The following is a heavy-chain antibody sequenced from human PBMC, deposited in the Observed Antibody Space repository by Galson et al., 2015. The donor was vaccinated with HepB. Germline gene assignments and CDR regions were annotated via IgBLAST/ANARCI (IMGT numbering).Heavy chain of an antibody. J-gene: IGHJ5*02. CDR2: ISPHNRYT. CDR1: GYTFSSYS. V-gene: IGHV1-18*01. D-gene: IGHD2-15*01. CDR3: ARGGYVVAVGANQNNWFDP. Sequence: SVKVSCKASGYTFSSYSITWVRQAPGQGLEWMGRISPHNRYTNYAQKFQGRVTMTTDTSTSTAYMEVRSLRSDDTAVYYCARGGYVVAVGANQNNWFDPWGQGTLVIVSS.